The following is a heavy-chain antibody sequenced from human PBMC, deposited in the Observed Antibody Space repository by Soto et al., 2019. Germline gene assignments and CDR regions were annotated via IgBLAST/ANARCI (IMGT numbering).Heavy chain of an antibody. Sequence: PWETLSLTCTVCGGFIRSRGYYWSWIRQHPGKGLEWIGYIYYSGSTYYNPSLKSRVTISVDTSKNQFSLKLSSVTAADTAVYYCARGPGTMAKIDYWGQGTLVTVSS. D-gene: IGHD3-10*01. J-gene: IGHJ4*02. CDR2: IYYSGST. CDR1: GGFIRSRGYY. CDR3: ARGPGTMAKIDY. V-gene: IGHV4-31*03.